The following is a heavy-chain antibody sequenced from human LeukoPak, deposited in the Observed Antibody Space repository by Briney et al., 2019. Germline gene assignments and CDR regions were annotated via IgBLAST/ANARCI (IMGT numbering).Heavy chain of an antibody. CDR2: IYYSGST. D-gene: IGHD6-6*01. CDR3: ARDWGVSARPGYMDV. V-gene: IGHV4-59*01. Sequence: PSETLSLTCTVSGGSISNYYWSWIRQPPGKGLEWIGYIYYSGSTKYNPSLKSRVTISVDTSKNQFSLRLSSVTAADTAVYYRARDWGVSARPGYMDVWGKGTTVTVSS. CDR1: GGSISNYY. J-gene: IGHJ6*03.